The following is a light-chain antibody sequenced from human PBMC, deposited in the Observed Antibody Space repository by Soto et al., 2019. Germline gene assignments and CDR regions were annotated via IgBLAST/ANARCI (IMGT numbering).Light chain of an antibody. CDR2: AAS. Sequence: DIQMTQSPSSLSASVGDRVTITCRASQGISNYLAWYQQIPGKVPKLLISAASTLQSGVPSRFSGSGSGTEFTLTISSLQPEDVATYYCQKYTNVPAFGGGTKVEIK. CDR1: QGISNY. CDR3: QKYTNVPA. J-gene: IGKJ4*01. V-gene: IGKV1-27*01.